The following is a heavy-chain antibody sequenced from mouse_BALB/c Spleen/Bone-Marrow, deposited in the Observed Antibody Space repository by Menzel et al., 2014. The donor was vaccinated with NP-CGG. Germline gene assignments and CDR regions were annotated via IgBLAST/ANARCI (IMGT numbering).Heavy chain of an antibody. CDR1: GFSLSRYN. CDR2: IWGGGGT. D-gene: IGHD2-3*01. CDR3: ARKDGGYYVMDY. J-gene: IGHJ4*01. Sequence: VKLMESGPGLVAPSRNLSITCTVSGFSLSRYNIHWIRQPPGKGLEWLGMIWGGGGTDHNSALKSRLRISKDNSKSQIFLKINSLQIDDTAMYYCARKDGGYYVMDYWGQGTSVTVSS. V-gene: IGHV2-6-4*01.